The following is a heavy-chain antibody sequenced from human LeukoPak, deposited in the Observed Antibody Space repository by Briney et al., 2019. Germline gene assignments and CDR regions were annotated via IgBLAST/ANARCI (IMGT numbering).Heavy chain of an antibody. CDR3: AKDGTLYSSGRFDY. CDR2: ISGSGGST. J-gene: IGHJ4*02. Sequence: GGSLRLSCAASGFTFSDYYMSWIRQAPGKGLEWVSAISGSGGSTYYADSVKGRFTISRDNSKNTLYLQMNSLRAEDTAVYYCAKDGTLYSSGRFDYWGQGTLVTVSS. D-gene: IGHD6-19*01. V-gene: IGHV3-23*01. CDR1: GFTFSDYY.